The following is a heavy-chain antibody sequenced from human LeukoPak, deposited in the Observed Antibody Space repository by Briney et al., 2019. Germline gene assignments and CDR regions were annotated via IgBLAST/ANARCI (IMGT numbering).Heavy chain of an antibody. CDR1: GGSFSGYY. Sequence: KTSETLSLTCAVYGGSFSGYYWSWIRQPPEKGLEWIGEINHSGSTNYNPSPKSRVTISVDTSKNQFSLKLSSVTAADTAVYYCARGGYCISTSCYFFDYWGQGILVTVSS. J-gene: IGHJ4*02. D-gene: IGHD2-2*01. V-gene: IGHV4-34*01. CDR2: INHSGST. CDR3: ARGGYCISTSCYFFDY.